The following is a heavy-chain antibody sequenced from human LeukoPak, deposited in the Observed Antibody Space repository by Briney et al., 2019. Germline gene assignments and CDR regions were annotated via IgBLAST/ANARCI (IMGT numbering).Heavy chain of an antibody. Sequence: PXETLSLTCAVYGGSFSGYYWSWIRQPPGKGLEWIGEINHSGSTNYNPSLKSRVTISVDTSKNQFSLKLSSVTAADTAVYYCARGGFDSSSWYDYWGQGTLVTVSS. CDR1: GGSFSGYY. J-gene: IGHJ4*02. V-gene: IGHV4-34*01. CDR3: ARGGFDSSSWYDY. D-gene: IGHD6-13*01. CDR2: INHSGST.